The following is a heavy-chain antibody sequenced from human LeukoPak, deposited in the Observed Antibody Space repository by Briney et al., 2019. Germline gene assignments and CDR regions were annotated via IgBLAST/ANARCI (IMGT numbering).Heavy chain of an antibody. CDR2: IYSSGST. D-gene: IGHD5-18*01. V-gene: IGHV4-61*02. CDR3: ARAPRRYGSFDF. CDR1: GGSINSDTYL. Sequence: SETLSLTCTISGGSINSDTYLWNWIRQSAGKGLEWIGRIYSSGSTNYNPSLKSRVTISIQTSKNQFSIQLSSVTAADTAVYYCARAPRRYGSFDFWGQGILVTVSS. J-gene: IGHJ4*02.